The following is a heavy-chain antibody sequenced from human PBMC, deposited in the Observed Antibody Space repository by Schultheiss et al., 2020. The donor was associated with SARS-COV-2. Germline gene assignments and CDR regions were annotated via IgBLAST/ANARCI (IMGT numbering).Heavy chain of an antibody. Sequence: SCAASGFTFSGSAMHWVRQAPGKGLEWVSGISWNSGSIGYVDSVKGRFSISRENAKNSLYLQMNSLRAEDTAVYYCARDLPSGAPGMDVWGQGTTVTVSS. CDR1: GFTFSGSA. CDR3: ARDLPSGAPGMDV. J-gene: IGHJ6*02. CDR2: ISWNSGSI. D-gene: IGHD2-15*01. V-gene: IGHV3-9*01.